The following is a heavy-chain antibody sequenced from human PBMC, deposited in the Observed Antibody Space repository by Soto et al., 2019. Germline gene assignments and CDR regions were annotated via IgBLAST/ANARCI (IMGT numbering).Heavy chain of an antibody. CDR1: GFTFSSYS. CDR2: ISSSSSYI. Sequence: PGGSLRLSCAASGFTFSSYSMNWVRQAPGKGLEWVSSISSSSSYIYYADSVKGRFTISRDNAKNSLYLQMNSLRAEDTAVYYCARGGLELPDAFDIWGQGTMVTVSS. V-gene: IGHV3-21*01. J-gene: IGHJ3*02. CDR3: ARGGLELPDAFDI. D-gene: IGHD1-7*01.